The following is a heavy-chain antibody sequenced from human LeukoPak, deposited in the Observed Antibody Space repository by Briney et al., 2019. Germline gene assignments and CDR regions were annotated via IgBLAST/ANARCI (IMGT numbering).Heavy chain of an antibody. D-gene: IGHD6-13*01. CDR2: INWNGGST. CDR1: GFTFSSYG. V-gene: IGHV3-20*04. Sequence: PGGSLRLSCAASGFTFSSYGTSWVRQASGKGLEWVSGINWNGGSTGYADSVKGRFTISRDNAKNSLYLQMNSLRAEDTAVYYCARDSNSGYSSSWTHDYWGQGTLVTVSS. J-gene: IGHJ4*02. CDR3: ARDSNSGYSSSWTHDY.